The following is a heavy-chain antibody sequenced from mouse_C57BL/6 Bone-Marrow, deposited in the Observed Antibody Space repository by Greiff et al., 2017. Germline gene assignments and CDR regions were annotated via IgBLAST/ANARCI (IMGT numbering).Heavy chain of an antibody. Sequence: VQLQQSGAELVRPGASVKLSCKASGYTFTDYYINWVKQRPGQGLEWIARIYPGSGNTYYNEKFKGKATLTAEKSSSTAYMQLSSLTSEDSAVYFCARCVWLRYYAMDYWGQGTSVTVSS. CDR3: ARCVWLRYYAMDY. CDR1: GYTFTDYY. J-gene: IGHJ4*01. CDR2: IYPGSGNT. V-gene: IGHV1-76*01. D-gene: IGHD2-2*01.